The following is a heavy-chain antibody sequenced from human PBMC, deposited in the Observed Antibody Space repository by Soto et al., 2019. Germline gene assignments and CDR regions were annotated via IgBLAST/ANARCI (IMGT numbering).Heavy chain of an antibody. D-gene: IGHD1-7*01. CDR3: VRRVSANYYY. V-gene: IGHV3-64*01. J-gene: IGHJ4*02. CDR1: GFTFSSYD. Sequence: EVQLAESGGGMVQPGGSLRLSCVASGFTFSSYDMHWVCQAPGKGLEYVSSISSNGGTTYYGNSLKGRVTISSYNSKNSLYLQLGSLRAEDIAVYYCVRRVSANYYYRGQGSLVTVSS. CDR2: ISSNGGTT.